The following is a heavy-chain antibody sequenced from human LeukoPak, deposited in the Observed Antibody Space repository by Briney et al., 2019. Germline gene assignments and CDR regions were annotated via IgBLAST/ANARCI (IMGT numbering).Heavy chain of an antibody. CDR1: GYTFTSYG. CDR3: ARFSITGTTTDY. Sequence: ASVKVSCKASGYTFTSYGISWVRQAPGQGLEGMGWISAYNGNTNYAQKLQGRVTMTTDTSTSTAYMELRSLRSDDTAVYYCARFSITGTTTDYWGQGTLVTVSP. V-gene: IGHV1-18*01. CDR2: ISAYNGNT. D-gene: IGHD1-7*01. J-gene: IGHJ4*02.